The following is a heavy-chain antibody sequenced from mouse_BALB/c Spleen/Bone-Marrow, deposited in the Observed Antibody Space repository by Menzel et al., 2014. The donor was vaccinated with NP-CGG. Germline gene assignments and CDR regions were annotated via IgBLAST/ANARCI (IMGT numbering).Heavy chain of an antibody. D-gene: IGHD1-2*01. Sequence: EVQVVESGGGLVQPGGSLKLSCTASGFDFSRYWMSWVRQAPGKGLQWIGEINPESSTINYTPSLKDKFIISRDNAKNTLYPQMSKVRSEDTALYYCTRLTYYGLSDYWGQGTTLTVSS. CDR1: GFDFSRYW. CDR2: INPESSTI. CDR3: TRLTYYGLSDY. V-gene: IGHV4-1*02. J-gene: IGHJ2*01.